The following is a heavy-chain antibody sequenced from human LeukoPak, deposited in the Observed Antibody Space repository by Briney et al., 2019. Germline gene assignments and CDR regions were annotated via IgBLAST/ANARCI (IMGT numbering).Heavy chain of an antibody. J-gene: IGHJ6*02. CDR1: GFTFDDYA. CDR2: IGWNSGGI. CDR3: AREGPYDYVWGSYRYFQGSGMDV. D-gene: IGHD3-16*02. Sequence: GGSLRLSCAASGFTFDDYAMHWVRQAPGKGLEWVSGIGWNSGGIVYADSVKGRFTISRDNAKNSLYLQMNSLRAEDTAVYYCAREGPYDYVWGSYRYFQGSGMDVWGQGTTVTVSS. V-gene: IGHV3-9*01.